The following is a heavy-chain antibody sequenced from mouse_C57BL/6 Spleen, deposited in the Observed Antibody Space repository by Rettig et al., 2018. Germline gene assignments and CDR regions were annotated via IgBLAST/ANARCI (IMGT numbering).Heavy chain of an antibody. CDR2: IWSGGST. J-gene: IGHJ2*01. Sequence: LGVIWSGGSTDYNAAFISRLSISKDNSKSQVFFKMNSLQADDTAIYYCARNYGSSYYFDYWGQGTTLTVSS. CDR3: ARNYGSSYYFDY. D-gene: IGHD1-1*01. V-gene: IGHV2-2*01.